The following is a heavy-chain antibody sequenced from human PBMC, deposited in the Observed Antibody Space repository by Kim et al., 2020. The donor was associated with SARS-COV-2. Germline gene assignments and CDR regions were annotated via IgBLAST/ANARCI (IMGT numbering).Heavy chain of an antibody. J-gene: IGHJ4*02. CDR2: IKEDGTET. Sequence: GGSLRLSCAASGFTFSSFWMSWVRQAPGKGLEWVANIKEDGTETYYVDSVEGRFTISRDNARNSLFLQMNSLRAEDTSVYYCTRERVTEKSHFDYLGQRTLVTVSS. V-gene: IGHV3-7*01. D-gene: IGHD2-21*02. CDR3: TRERVTEKSHFDY. CDR1: GFTFSSFW.